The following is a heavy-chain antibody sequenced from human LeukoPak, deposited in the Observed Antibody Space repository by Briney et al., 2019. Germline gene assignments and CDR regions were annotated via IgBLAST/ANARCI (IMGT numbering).Heavy chain of an antibody. J-gene: IGHJ5*02. Sequence: GASVKVSCKASGYTFTSYAMHWVRQAPGQRLEWMGWINAGNGNTKYSQKFQGRVTITRDTSASTAYMELSSLRSEDTAVYYCARDQIGSGSYQKAPLGWFDPWGQGTLVTVSS. CDR3: ARDQIGSGSYQKAPLGWFDP. CDR2: INAGNGNT. D-gene: IGHD3-10*01. V-gene: IGHV1-3*01. CDR1: GYTFTSYA.